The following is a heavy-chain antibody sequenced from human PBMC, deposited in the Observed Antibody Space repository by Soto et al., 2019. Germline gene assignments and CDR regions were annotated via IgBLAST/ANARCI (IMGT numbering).Heavy chain of an antibody. Sequence: QVQLVQSGAEVKKPRASVKVSCKASGYTFTSYAMHWVRQAPGQRFEWMGWINAGNGNTKYSQKFQGRVTITRDTSASTAYMELSSLRSEDTAVYYCARDPIAVAGPPFYFDIWGQGTMVTVSS. V-gene: IGHV1-3*01. CDR2: INAGNGNT. CDR1: GYTFTSYA. CDR3: ARDPIAVAGPPFYFDI. D-gene: IGHD6-19*01. J-gene: IGHJ3*02.